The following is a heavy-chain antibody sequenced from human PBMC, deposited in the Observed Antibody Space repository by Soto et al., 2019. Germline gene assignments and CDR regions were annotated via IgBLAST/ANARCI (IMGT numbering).Heavy chain of an antibody. CDR1: GFSLSTDGVG. CDR3: AHAYGGASWPNAAFDV. V-gene: IGHV2-5*02. CDR2: IYWDDDQ. Sequence: QITLKESGPTLVKPTQTLTLTCTFSGFSLSTDGVGVGWIRQPPGKALEWLALIYWDDDQRYSPSLKTRLTITKYTSKNPVVLTTTNMDPVDTATYYCAHAYGGASWPNAAFDVWGQGTVVTVSS. J-gene: IGHJ3*01. D-gene: IGHD2-2*01.